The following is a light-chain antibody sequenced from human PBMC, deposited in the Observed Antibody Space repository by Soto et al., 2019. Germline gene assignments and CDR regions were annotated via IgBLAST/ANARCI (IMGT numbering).Light chain of an antibody. J-gene: IGLJ1*01. CDR1: SSDVGGYNY. CDR3: CSYAGSYVV. Sequence: QSVLTQPRSVSGCPGQSVTSSCTGTSSDVGGYNYVSWYQQHPGKAPKLMIYDVSKRPSGVPDRFSGSKSGNTASLTISGLQAEDEADYYCCSYAGSYVVFGTGTKVTVL. CDR2: DVS. V-gene: IGLV2-11*01.